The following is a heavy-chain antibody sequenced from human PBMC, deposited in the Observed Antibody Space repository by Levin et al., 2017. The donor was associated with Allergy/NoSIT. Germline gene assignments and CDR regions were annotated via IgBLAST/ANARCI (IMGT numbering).Heavy chain of an antibody. CDR2: LYSGGST. J-gene: IGHJ5*02. Sequence: GESLKISCAASGFTVSSNYMSWVRQAPGKGLEWVSVLYSGGSTYYADSVKGRFTISRDNSKNTLYLQMNSLRVEDTAVYYCAGHDWFDPWGQGTLVTVSS. CDR3: AGHDWFDP. V-gene: IGHV3-66*04. CDR1: GFTVSSNY.